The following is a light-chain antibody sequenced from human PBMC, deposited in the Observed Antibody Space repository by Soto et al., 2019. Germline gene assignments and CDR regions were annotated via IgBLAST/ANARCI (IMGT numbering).Light chain of an antibody. V-gene: IGKV3-20*01. Sequence: EIVLTQSPGTLSLSPGERATLSCRASQSVSSSYLAWYQQKPGQAPRLLIYGASSRATGIPDRFSGSGSGTDFTLTISRLEPEDVAVYYCQQSGRSPYTFGQGTKLEIK. J-gene: IGKJ2*01. CDR1: QSVSSSY. CDR2: GAS. CDR3: QQSGRSPYT.